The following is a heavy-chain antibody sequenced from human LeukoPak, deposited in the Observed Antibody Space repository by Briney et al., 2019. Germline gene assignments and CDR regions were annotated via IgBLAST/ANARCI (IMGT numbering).Heavy chain of an antibody. J-gene: IGHJ4*02. CDR2: IRYDGSNK. CDR1: GFTFSSYG. D-gene: IGHD5-18*01. Sequence: GGSLRLSCAASGFTFSSYGMHWVRQAPGKGLEWVAFIRYDGSNKYYVDSVKGRFTISRDNSKNTLYLQMNSLRAEDTAVYYCAKDRIQLWLVDYWGQGTLVTVSS. CDR3: AKDRIQLWLVDY. V-gene: IGHV3-30*02.